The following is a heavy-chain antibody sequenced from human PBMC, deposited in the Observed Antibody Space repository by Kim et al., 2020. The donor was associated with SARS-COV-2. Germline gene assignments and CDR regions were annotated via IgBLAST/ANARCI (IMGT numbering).Heavy chain of an antibody. V-gene: IGHV3-7*05. CDR2: IKQDGSEK. J-gene: IGHJ4*02. CDR3: AREHYYDSSGPGG. D-gene: IGHD3-22*01. Sequence: GGSLRLSCAASGFIFSNYWMSWVRQAPGKGLEWVANIKQDGSEKYYVDSVKGRFTISRDNAKNSLYLQMNSLRAEDTAVYYCAREHYYDSSGPGGCGQGTLVTVSS. CDR1: GFIFSNYW.